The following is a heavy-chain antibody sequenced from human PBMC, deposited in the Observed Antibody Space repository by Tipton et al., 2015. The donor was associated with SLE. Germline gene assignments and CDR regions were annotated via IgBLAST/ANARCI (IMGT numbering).Heavy chain of an antibody. CDR3: ARGDASSKWLDP. CDR2: IYYSGTT. CDR1: GDSISGQY. Sequence: TLSLTCAVSGDSISGQYWSWIRQPPGKGREWIGYIYYSGTTNYNPSLKRRVTISVDTSKNQFSLKLTSVTAADTAVYYCARGDASSKWLDPWGQGILVTVSS. J-gene: IGHJ5*02. D-gene: IGHD6-6*01. V-gene: IGHV4-59*11.